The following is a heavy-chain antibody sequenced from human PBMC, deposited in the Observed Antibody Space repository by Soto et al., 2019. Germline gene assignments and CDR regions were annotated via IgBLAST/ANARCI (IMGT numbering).Heavy chain of an antibody. J-gene: IGHJ6*02. Sequence: GASVKVSCKASRYTFTSYAMHWVRQAPGQRLEWMGWINAGNGNTKYSQKFQGRVTITRDTSASTAYMELSSLRSDDTAVYYCARAVQLERLYLFGMDVWGQGTTVTVSS. CDR1: RYTFTSYA. D-gene: IGHD1-1*01. CDR2: INAGNGNT. V-gene: IGHV1-3*01. CDR3: ARAVQLERLYLFGMDV.